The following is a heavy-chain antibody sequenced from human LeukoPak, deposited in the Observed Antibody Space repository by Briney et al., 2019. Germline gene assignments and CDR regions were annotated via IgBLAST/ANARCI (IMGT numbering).Heavy chain of an antibody. D-gene: IGHD2-21*01. J-gene: IGHJ4*02. Sequence: PGGSLRLSCAASGFTVSSNYMSWVRQAPGKGLEWVSVIYSGGSTYYADSVKGRFTISRDNSKNTLYLQMNSLRAEDTAVYYCASQVALSYFDYWGQGTLATVSS. CDR1: GFTVSSNY. CDR2: IYSGGST. V-gene: IGHV3-66*02. CDR3: ASQVALSYFDY.